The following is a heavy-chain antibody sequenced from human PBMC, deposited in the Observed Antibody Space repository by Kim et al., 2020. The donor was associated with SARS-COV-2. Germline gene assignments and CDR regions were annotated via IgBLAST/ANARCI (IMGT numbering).Heavy chain of an antibody. CDR2: ISAYNGNT. D-gene: IGHD3-9*01. V-gene: IGHV1-18*01. CDR1: GYTFTSYG. Sequence: ASVKVSCKASGYTFTSYGISWVRQAPGQGLEWMGWISAYNGNTNYAQKLQGRVTMTTDTSTSTAYMELRSLRSDDTAVYYCARVWYDILTGYWGSDQGNDYWGQGTLVTVSS. J-gene: IGHJ4*02. CDR3: ARVWYDILTGYWGSDQGNDY.